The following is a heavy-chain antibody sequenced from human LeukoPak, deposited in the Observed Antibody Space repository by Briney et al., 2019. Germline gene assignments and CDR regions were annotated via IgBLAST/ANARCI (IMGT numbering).Heavy chain of an antibody. CDR1: GFTFGSYA. Sequence: PGGSLRLSCAASGFTFGSYAMSWVRQAPGKGLEWVSAISGSGGSTYYADSVKGRFTISRDNSKNTLYLQMNSLRAEDTAVYYCAKRGGVDGSGSSYYFDYWGQGTLVTVSS. D-gene: IGHD3-10*01. V-gene: IGHV3-23*01. CDR2: ISGSGGST. J-gene: IGHJ4*02. CDR3: AKRGGVDGSGSSYYFDY.